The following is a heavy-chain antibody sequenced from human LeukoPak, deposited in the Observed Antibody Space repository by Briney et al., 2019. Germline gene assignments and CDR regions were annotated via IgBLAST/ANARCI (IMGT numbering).Heavy chain of an antibody. CDR1: GGSISSYY. CDR2: IYYSGST. J-gene: IGHJ6*03. V-gene: IGHV4-39*07. Sequence: SETLSLTCTVSGGSISSYYWGWIRQPPGKGLEWIGSIYYSGSTNYNPSLKSRVTISVDTSKNQFSLKLSSVTAADTAVYYCARAALYDYVWGSYRQDYYYYMDVWGKGTTVTVSS. CDR3: ARAALYDYVWGSYRQDYYYYMDV. D-gene: IGHD3-16*02.